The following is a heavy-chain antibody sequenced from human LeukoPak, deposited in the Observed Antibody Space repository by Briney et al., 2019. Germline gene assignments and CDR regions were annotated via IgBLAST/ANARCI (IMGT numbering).Heavy chain of an antibody. J-gene: IGHJ5*02. Sequence: ASVKVSCKASGYTFTSYYMHWVRQAPGQGLEWMGIINPSGGSTSYAQKFQGRVTMTRDTSTSTVYMELSSLRSKDTAVYYCARGVVDTAMVRNWFDPWGQGTLVTVSS. D-gene: IGHD5-18*01. V-gene: IGHV1-46*01. CDR1: GYTFTSYY. CDR3: ARGVVDTAMVRNWFDP. CDR2: INPSGGST.